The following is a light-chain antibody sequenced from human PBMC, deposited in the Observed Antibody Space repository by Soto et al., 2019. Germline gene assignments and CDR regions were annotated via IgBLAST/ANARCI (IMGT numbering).Light chain of an antibody. CDR2: AAS. CDR1: QGISTY. V-gene: IGKV1-39*01. J-gene: IGKJ1*01. CDR3: QQSYSTTWT. Sequence: DIQMTQSPSSLSASVGDRVTISCRASQGISTYLNWYQQKPGKAPKLLIYAASSLQSGVPSRFSDSGSETDFTLTISSLQPEDFATYSCQQSYSTTWTFGQGTKVDI.